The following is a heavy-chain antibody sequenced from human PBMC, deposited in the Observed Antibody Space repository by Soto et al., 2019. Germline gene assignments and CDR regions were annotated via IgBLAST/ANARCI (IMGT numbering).Heavy chain of an antibody. CDR1: GFSFSSSG. CDR3: AKDLTGPYDY. D-gene: IGHD3-9*01. J-gene: IGHJ4*02. CDR2: IFYDGSKI. Sequence: QVQLVESGGGVVQPGRSLRLSCAASGFSFSSSGMHWVRQAPGKGLEWLADIFYDGSKIHYADSVKGRFTISRDNSKNTVHLQMNSLRPEDTAVCYCAKDLTGPYDYWGQGTLVTVSS. V-gene: IGHV3-30*18.